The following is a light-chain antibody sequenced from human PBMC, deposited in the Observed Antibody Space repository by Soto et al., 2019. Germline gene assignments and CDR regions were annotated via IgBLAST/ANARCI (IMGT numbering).Light chain of an antibody. CDR1: SSDVAFYNH. V-gene: IGLV2-14*01. CDR3: RSFAIARTYV. J-gene: IGLJ1*01. Sequence: QSALALPASVSGSPGQPITISCTGTSSDVAFYNHVSWYQQHPGKAPKLLIYEVNNRPSGVSHRFSGSKSGNRASLTISGLQAEYLADYYCRSFAIARTYVFGTRTQVTVL. CDR2: EVN.